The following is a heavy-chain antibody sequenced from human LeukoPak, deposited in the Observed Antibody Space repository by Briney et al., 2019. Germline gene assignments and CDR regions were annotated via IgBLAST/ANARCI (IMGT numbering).Heavy chain of an antibody. CDR1: GYTFTSYY. V-gene: IGHV1-69*13. CDR3: ATDPGAAVVY. D-gene: IGHD2-21*01. J-gene: IGHJ4*02. CDR2: IIPIFGTA. Sequence: ASVKVSCKASGYTFTSYYMHWVRQAPGQGLEWMGGIIPIFGTANYAQKFQGRVTITADESTSTAYMELSSLRSEDTAVYYCATDPGAAVVYWGQGTLVTVSS.